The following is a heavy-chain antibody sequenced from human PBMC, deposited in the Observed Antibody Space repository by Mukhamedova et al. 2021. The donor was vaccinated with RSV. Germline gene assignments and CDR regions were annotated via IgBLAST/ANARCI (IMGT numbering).Heavy chain of an antibody. CDR3: AREGPDTDFDYYYMDI. CDR2: ISHNGGT. J-gene: IGHJ6*03. D-gene: IGHD2/OR15-2a*01. V-gene: IGHV4-59*01. Sequence: WVRQAPGKGLEWIGYISHNGGTKYSPSLASRVTLSLDISRNQFSLELRSVSAADTAVYFCAREGPDTDFDYYYMDIWGRGTKVT.